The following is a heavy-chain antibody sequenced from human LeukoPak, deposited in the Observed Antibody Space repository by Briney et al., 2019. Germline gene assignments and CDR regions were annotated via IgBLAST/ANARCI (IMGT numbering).Heavy chain of an antibody. Sequence: SETLSLTCTVSGGSISSSSYYWGWIRQPPGKGLEWIGSIYYSGSTYYNPPLKSRVTISVDTSKNQFSLKLSSVTAADTAVYYCARPRRYGDLDAFDIWGQGTMVTVSS. J-gene: IGHJ3*02. V-gene: IGHV4-39*01. CDR1: GGSISSSSYY. CDR3: ARPRRYGDLDAFDI. D-gene: IGHD4-17*01. CDR2: IYYSGST.